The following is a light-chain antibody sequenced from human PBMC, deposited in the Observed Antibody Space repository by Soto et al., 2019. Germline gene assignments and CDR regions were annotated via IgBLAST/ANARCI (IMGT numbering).Light chain of an antibody. Sequence: SYELTQSPSVSLAPGQTASITCGGDIIGGKTVNWYQQKPGQAPVLVVYDDNNRPSGIPERFSGSNSGNTATLAISRVEAGDEADYYCHVWHSSSDQPVVFGGGTKLTVL. CDR1: IIGGKT. J-gene: IGLJ3*02. V-gene: IGLV3-21*02. CDR3: HVWHSSSDQPVV. CDR2: DDN.